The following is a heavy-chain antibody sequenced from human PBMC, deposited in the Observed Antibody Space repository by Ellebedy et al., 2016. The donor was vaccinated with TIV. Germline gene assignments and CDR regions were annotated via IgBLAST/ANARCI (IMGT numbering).Heavy chain of an antibody. CDR2: ISANGGSP. J-gene: IGHJ4*02. CDR1: GFFFSNYA. V-gene: IGHV3-23*01. CDR3: AIIVGDRPEGPH. Sequence: GESLKISXAASGFFFSNYAMSWVRQPPGKGLEWVSSISANGGSPFYSDSVKGRFTLSRDNSKNTLYLQMNTLRAEDTAVHYCAIIVGDRPEGPHWGQGTLVTVSS. D-gene: IGHD2/OR15-2a*01.